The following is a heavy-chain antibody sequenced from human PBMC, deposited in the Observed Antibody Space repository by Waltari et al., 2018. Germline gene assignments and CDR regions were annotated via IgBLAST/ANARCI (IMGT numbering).Heavy chain of an antibody. Sequence: QVQLVQSAAGVKTPVSSVQVSCTASGGTFSSYAISCVRQAPGQGLEWLGGVIPIFGTANYAQKCQGRVTIITDESTSTAFMELNSLRAEDTAVYYCAKEGSGYLLMDVWGKGTTVTVSS. CDR2: VIPIFGTA. J-gene: IGHJ6*03. D-gene: IGHD3-3*01. CDR3: AKEGSGYLLMDV. CDR1: GGTFSSYA. V-gene: IGHV1-69*05.